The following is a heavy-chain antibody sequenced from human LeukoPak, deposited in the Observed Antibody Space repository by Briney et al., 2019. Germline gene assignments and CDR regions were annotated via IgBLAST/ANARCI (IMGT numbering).Heavy chain of an antibody. J-gene: IGHJ4*02. CDR1: GGSVSSGSYY. D-gene: IGHD6-19*01. Sequence: KPSETLSLTCTVSGGSVSSGSYYWSWIRQPPGKGLEWIGYIYYSGSTNYNPSLKSRVTISVDTSKNQFTLKLSSVTAADTAAYYCARDSRYSSGWFFDYWGQGTLVTVSS. V-gene: IGHV4-61*01. CDR3: ARDSRYSSGWFFDY. CDR2: IYYSGST.